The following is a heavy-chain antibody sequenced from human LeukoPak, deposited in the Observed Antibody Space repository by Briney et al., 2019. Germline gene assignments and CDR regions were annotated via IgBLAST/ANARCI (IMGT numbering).Heavy chain of an antibody. D-gene: IGHD2-15*01. CDR2: INPSGGST. CDR1: GYTFTSYY. V-gene: IGHV1-46*01. Sequence: ASVKVSCKASGYTFTSYYMHWVRQAPGQGLEWMGIINPSGGSTSYAQKFQGRVTMTRDMSTSTAYMELRSLRSDDTAVYYCARDGQRYCSGGSCYSSDYWGQGTLVTVSS. J-gene: IGHJ4*02. CDR3: ARDGQRYCSGGSCYSSDY.